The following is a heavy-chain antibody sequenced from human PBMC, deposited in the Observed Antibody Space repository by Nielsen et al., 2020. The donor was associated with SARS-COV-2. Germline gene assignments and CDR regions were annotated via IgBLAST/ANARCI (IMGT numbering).Heavy chain of an antibody. CDR3: ARVDSTRVFAILHWFDP. CDR1: GFTFSSYI. Sequence: GGSLRLSCAASGFTFSSYIMYWVCQAPGKGLEWVANINPDGTEKNYVDSVKGRFTISRDNAKNSLSLQMSTLRVEDTAVYYCARVDSTRVFAILHWFDPWGQGTLVTVSS. D-gene: IGHD2-21*01. V-gene: IGHV3-7*03. J-gene: IGHJ5*02. CDR2: INPDGTEK.